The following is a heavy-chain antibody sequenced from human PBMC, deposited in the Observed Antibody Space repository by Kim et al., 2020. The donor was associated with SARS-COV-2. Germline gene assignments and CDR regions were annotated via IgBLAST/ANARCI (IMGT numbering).Heavy chain of an antibody. CDR1: GGSISSYY. J-gene: IGHJ6*02. Sequence: SETLSLTCTVSGGSISSYYWSWIRQPPGKGLEWIGYIYYSGSTNYNPSLKSRVTISVDTSKNQFSLNLNSVTAADTAVYYCARSDYAYYGMDVWGQGTTVTVSS. V-gene: IGHV4-59*13. CDR2: IYYSGST. CDR3: ARSDYAYYGMDV.